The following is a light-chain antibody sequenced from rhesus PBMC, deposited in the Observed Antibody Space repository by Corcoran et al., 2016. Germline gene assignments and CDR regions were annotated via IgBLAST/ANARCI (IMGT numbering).Light chain of an antibody. J-gene: IGKJ4*01. V-gene: IGKV3-42*01. CDR3: QQDYSWPLT. Sequence: EIVMTQSPATLSLSPGERATLSCRASQSVSSSLAWYQQKPGQAPKLLIYGAASRATGIPDRFSGSGSGTEFTLTRSSLEPEDVGVYYCQQDYSWPLTFGGGTKVELK. CDR1: QSVSSS. CDR2: GAA.